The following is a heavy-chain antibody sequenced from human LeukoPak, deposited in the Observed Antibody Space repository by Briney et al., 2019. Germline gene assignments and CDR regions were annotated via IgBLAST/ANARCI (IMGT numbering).Heavy chain of an antibody. Sequence: GGSLRLSCAASGFTFSSYSMNWVRQAPGKGLEWVSSISSSSSYIYYADSVKGRFTISRDNAKNSLYLQVNSLRAEDTAVYYCARLPGIAAAGTSAVDYWGQGTLVTVSS. V-gene: IGHV3-21*01. D-gene: IGHD6-13*01. CDR3: ARLPGIAAAGTSAVDY. CDR1: GFTFSSYS. J-gene: IGHJ4*02. CDR2: ISSSSSYI.